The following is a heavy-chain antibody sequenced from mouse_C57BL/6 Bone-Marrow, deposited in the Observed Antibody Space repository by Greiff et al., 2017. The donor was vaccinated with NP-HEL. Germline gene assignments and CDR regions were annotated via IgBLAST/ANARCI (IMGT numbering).Heavy chain of an antibody. J-gene: IGHJ2*01. CDR3: ARIGLQDYFDY. V-gene: IGHV1-20*01. Sequence: EVMLVESGPELVKPGDSVKISCKASGYSFTGYFMNWVMQSHGKSLEWIGRINPYNGDTFYNQKFKGKATLTVDKSSSTAHMELRSLTSEDSAVYYCARIGLQDYFDYWGQGTTLTVSS. CDR2: INPYNGDT. CDR1: GYSFTGYF.